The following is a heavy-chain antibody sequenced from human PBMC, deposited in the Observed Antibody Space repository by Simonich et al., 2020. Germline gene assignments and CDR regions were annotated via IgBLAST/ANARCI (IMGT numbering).Heavy chain of an antibody. J-gene: IGHJ4*02. Sequence: QVQLVQSGAEVKKPGASVKVSCKASGYTFTSYGISWVRQAPGQGLEWMEGISAYNGNTNEAQKLQGRVTMTTATSTSTAYMELRSLRSDDPAVYYCARDQGGRAAAATDYWGQGTLVTVSS. D-gene: IGHD6-13*01. CDR1: GYTFTSYG. CDR3: ARDQGGRAAAATDY. CDR2: ISAYNGNT. V-gene: IGHV1-18*01.